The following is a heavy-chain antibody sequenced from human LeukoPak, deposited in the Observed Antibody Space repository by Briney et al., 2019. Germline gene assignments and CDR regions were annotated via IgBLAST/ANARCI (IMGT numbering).Heavy chain of an antibody. D-gene: IGHD5-18*01. V-gene: IGHV3-64D*06. J-gene: IGHJ4*02. CDR2: ISSNGGST. CDR1: GFTFSSYA. CDR3: ARDYAAMVTNYFDY. Sequence: PGGSLRLSCSAPGFTFSSYAMHWVRQAPGKGLEYVSAISSNGGSTYYADSVKGRFTISRDNSKNTLYLQMSSLRPEDTAVYYCARDYAAMVTNYFDYWGQGTLATVSS.